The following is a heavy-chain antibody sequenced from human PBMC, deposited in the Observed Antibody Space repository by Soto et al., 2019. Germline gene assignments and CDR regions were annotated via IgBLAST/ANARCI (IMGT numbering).Heavy chain of an antibody. CDR2: VSGNNGAS. Sequence: ASLKLYCKGSGYASTDFVISWRLRAPGQGLEWMGWVSGNNGASNPAPKVQGRITMTLDTSTGVSYMALRSLRSDDTAIYYCVRDQKYFRVNGNWFDSWGQGPLVTVSS. CDR3: VRDQKYFRVNGNWFDS. V-gene: IGHV1-18*04. D-gene: IGHD2-2*01. CDR1: GYASTDFV. J-gene: IGHJ5*01.